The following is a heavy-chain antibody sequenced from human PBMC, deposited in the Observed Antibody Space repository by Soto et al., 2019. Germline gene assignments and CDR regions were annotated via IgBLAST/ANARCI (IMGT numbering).Heavy chain of an antibody. CDR3: AKVLRSTYYDFWSGYYASLGDYYYGMDV. J-gene: IGHJ6*02. CDR2: ISYDGSNK. Sequence: LRLSCAASGFTFSSYGMHWVRQAPGKGLEWVAVISYDGSNKYYADSVKGRFTISRDNSKNTLYLQMNSLRAEDTAVYYCAKVLRSTYYDFWSGYYASLGDYYYGMDVWGQGTTVTVSS. D-gene: IGHD3-3*01. V-gene: IGHV3-30*18. CDR1: GFTFSSYG.